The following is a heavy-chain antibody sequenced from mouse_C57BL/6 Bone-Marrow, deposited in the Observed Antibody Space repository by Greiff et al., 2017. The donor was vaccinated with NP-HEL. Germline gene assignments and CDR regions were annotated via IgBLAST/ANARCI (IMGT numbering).Heavy chain of an antibody. CDR2: IDPSDSYT. J-gene: IGHJ3*01. Sequence: QVQLQQPGAELVRPGTSVKLSCKASGYTFTSYWMHWVKQRPGQGLEWIGVIDPSDSYTNYNQKFKGKATLTVDTSSSTAYMQLSSLTSEDSEFYYCARGYSAWFAYGGRGTLVTVSA. CDR3: ARGYSAWFAY. CDR1: GYTFTSYW. V-gene: IGHV1-59*01.